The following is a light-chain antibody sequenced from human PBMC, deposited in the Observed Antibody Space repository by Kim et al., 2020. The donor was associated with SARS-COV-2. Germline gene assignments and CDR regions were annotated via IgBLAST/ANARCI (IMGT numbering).Light chain of an antibody. J-gene: IGKJ2*01. CDR2: AAS. V-gene: IGKV3-20*01. CDR3: QHYANSPYT. CDR1: QSVRSAY. Sequence: LSPGERATLSCMASQSVRSAYLVWYQQKPGQAPRLLIYAASSRATGIPDRFNGSGSGTDFTLTISRLEPEDFAVYYCQHYANSPYTFGQGTKLEI.